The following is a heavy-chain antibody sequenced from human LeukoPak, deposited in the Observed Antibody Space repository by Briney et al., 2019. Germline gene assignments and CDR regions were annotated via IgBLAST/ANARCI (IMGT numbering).Heavy chain of an antibody. CDR1: GFTFNSYA. D-gene: IGHD2-15*01. J-gene: IGHJ4*02. V-gene: IGHV3-30-3*01. Sequence: GKSLKLSCAASGFTFNSYAMHWVRQAPGRRPERVAVMSYDGTNIFYSDSVKGRFTISSDNSKNTLFLQMDSLRAEDTAVYYCARDRESSSKGHFDYWGQGTLVTVSS. CDR2: MSYDGTNI. CDR3: ARDRESSSKGHFDY.